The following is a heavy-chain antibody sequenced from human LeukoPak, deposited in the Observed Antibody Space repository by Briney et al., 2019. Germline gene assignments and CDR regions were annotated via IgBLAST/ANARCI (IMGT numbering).Heavy chain of an antibody. Sequence: SETLSLTCAVYGGSFSGYYWTWIRQPPGKGVEWIGEINHSGSTNYSPSLKSRVTISVDTSKNQFSLKLRSVTAADTAVYYCARISSSNWYNERGAFDVWGQGTMVTVSS. CDR1: GGSFSGYY. J-gene: IGHJ3*01. CDR2: INHSGST. V-gene: IGHV4-34*01. CDR3: ARISSSNWYNERGAFDV. D-gene: IGHD6-13*01.